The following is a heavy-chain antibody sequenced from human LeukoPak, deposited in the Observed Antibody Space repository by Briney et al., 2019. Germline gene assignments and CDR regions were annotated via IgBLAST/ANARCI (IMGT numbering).Heavy chain of an antibody. V-gene: IGHV3-7*03. CDR3: ARDHNYGSDY. D-gene: IGHD5-18*01. Sequence: GGSLSLSCAASGFTFRSYWMSWVRQAPGKGLEWVAHIKEDGSEKYYVDSVKGRFTISRDSAKNSLYLQMNSLRVEGTAVYYCARDHNYGSDYWGQGTLVTVSS. CDR1: GFTFRSYW. CDR2: IKEDGSEK. J-gene: IGHJ4*02.